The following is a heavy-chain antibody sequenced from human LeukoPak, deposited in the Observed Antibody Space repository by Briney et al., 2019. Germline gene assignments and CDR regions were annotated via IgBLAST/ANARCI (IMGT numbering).Heavy chain of an antibody. CDR2: ISGSGGST. Sequence: GGSLRLSRAASGFTFSSYAMSWVRQAPGKGLEWVSAISGSGGSTYYADPVKGRFTISRDNSKNTLYLQMNSLRAEDTAVYYCAKDLDSSGTYAFDIWGQGTMVTVSS. J-gene: IGHJ3*02. V-gene: IGHV3-23*01. CDR1: GFTFSSYA. CDR3: AKDLDSSGTYAFDI. D-gene: IGHD6-19*01.